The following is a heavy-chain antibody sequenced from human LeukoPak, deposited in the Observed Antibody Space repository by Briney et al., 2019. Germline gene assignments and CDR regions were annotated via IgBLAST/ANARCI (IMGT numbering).Heavy chain of an antibody. D-gene: IGHD6-19*01. Sequence: SETLSLTCAVYGVSFSGYYWSWIRQPPGKGREWIGEINHSGSPDYNPPLKSRVPIPVDTPKNQFSLKLTSVTAADTAVYYCARRTPQPPPNLLVLVAGTRGNWFYPWGQGTLVTVSS. CDR2: INHSGSP. CDR1: GVSFSGYY. CDR3: ARRTPQPPPNLLVLVAGTRGNWFYP. V-gene: IGHV4-34*01. J-gene: IGHJ5*02.